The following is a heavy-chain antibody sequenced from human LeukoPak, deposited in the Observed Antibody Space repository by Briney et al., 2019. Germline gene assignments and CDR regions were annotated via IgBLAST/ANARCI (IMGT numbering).Heavy chain of an antibody. CDR1: GYTFTSYD. Sequence: ASVKVSCKXSGYTFTSYDINWGRQATGQGLEWMGWMNPNSGNTGYSQKFQGRVTMTRNTSISTAYMELSSLRSEDTAVYYCTTIQLWSDFDYWGQGTLVTVSS. CDR2: MNPNSGNT. CDR3: TTIQLWSDFDY. V-gene: IGHV1-8*01. J-gene: IGHJ4*02. D-gene: IGHD5-18*01.